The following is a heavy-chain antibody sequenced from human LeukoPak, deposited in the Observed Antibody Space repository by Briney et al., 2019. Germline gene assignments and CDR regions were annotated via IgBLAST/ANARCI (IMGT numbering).Heavy chain of an antibody. CDR1: GGSFSGYY. Sequence: SETLSLTCAVYGGSFSGYYWSWIRQPPGKGLEWIGEINHSGSTNYNPSLKSRITISVDTSKNQFSLKLSSVTAADTAVYYCARTRRGAALNMVRGPLFDYWGQGTLVTVSS. J-gene: IGHJ4*02. V-gene: IGHV4-34*01. CDR3: ARTRRGAALNMVRGPLFDY. CDR2: INHSGST. D-gene: IGHD3-10*01.